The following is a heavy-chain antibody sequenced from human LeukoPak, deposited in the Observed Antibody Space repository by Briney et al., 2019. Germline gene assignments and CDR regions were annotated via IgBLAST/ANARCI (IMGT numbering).Heavy chain of an antibody. CDR2: ISTSGGSS. V-gene: IGHV3-64*04. Sequence: PGGSLRLSCSASGFTFSSYTMHWVRQAPGKGLEYVSAISTSGGSSYYADSVKGRFTISKDTSKNTLYLQMNSLRAEDTAVYYCARRGMATAIDYWGQGALVTVSS. CDR3: ARRGMATAIDY. D-gene: IGHD5-24*01. CDR1: GFTFSSYT. J-gene: IGHJ4*02.